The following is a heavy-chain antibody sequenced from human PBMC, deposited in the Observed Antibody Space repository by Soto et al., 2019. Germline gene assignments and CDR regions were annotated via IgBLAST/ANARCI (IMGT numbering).Heavy chain of an antibody. CDR1: EFTFSSYS. Sequence: VSPRLSFAASEFTFSSYSMNWVRQAPGKGLEWVSSISSSSSYIYYADSVKGRFTISRDNAKNSLYLQMNSLRAEDTAVYYCARGLSAAGDYWGQGTLVTVSS. V-gene: IGHV3-21*01. CDR2: ISSSSSYI. CDR3: ARGLSAAGDY. D-gene: IGHD6-13*01. J-gene: IGHJ4*02.